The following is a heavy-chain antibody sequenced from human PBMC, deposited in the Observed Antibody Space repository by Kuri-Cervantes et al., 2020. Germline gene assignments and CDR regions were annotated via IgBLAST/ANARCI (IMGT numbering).Heavy chain of an antibody. D-gene: IGHD3-16*01. CDR2: IWYDGSNK. CDR1: GFTVSSNY. V-gene: IGHV3-33*08. J-gene: IGHJ6*03. CDR3: ATGGRVVGTRGRGYYMDV. Sequence: GGSLRLSCAASGFTVSSNYMSWVRQAPGKGLEWVAVIWYDGSNKYYADSVKGRFTISRDNSKNTLYLQMNSLRAEDTAVYYCATGGRVVGTRGRGYYMDVWGKGTTVTVSS.